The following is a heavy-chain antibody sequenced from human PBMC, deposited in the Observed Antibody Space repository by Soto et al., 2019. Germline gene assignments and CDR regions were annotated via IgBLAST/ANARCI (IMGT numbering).Heavy chain of an antibody. CDR3: ARDGGNYEWPSADY. V-gene: IGHV4-59*01. CDR2: IYYSGST. Sequence: SETLSLTCTVSGGSISSYYWSWIRQPPGKGLEWIGYIYYSGSTNYNPSLKSRVTISVDTSKNQFSLKLSSVTAADTAVYYCARDGGNYEWPSADYWGQGTLVTVSS. D-gene: IGHD3-3*01. CDR1: GGSISSYY. J-gene: IGHJ4*02.